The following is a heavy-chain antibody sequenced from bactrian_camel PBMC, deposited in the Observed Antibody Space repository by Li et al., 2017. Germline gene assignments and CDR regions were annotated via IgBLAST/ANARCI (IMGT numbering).Heavy chain of an antibody. CDR1: GYITSSPHY. J-gene: IGHJ4*01. D-gene: IGHD1*01. CDR2: IFIGGGSP. Sequence: VQLVESGGGSVQAGGSLRLSRARSGYITSSPHYIGWFRQAPGKEREGVAAIFIGGGSPEYAASVQGRFTISRDNAKSAVYLQMDNLQPDDTAVYHCVADGPPKCFRVPPFSDYWGQGTQVTVSS. CDR3: VADGPPKCFRVPPFSDY. V-gene: IGHV3S40*01.